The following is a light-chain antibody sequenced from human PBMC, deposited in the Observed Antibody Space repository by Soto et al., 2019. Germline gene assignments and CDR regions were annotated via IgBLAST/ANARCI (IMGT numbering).Light chain of an antibody. Sequence: DIQMTQSPSCVSASVRDRVTLTCRASQGISSWLAWYQQKPGKANKLLIYTASSLQSGVPSRFSGSGSGTDFSLTISSLQPEEFAIYFCKKANSFPLTFGGGIKVDIK. V-gene: IGKV1D-12*01. CDR2: TAS. CDR3: KKANSFPLT. CDR1: QGISSW. J-gene: IGKJ4*01.